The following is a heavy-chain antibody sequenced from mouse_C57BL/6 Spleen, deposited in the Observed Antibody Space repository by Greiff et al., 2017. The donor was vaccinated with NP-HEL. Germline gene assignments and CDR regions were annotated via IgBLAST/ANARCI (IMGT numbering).Heavy chain of an antibody. V-gene: IGHV5-4*01. CDR1: GFTFSSYA. J-gene: IGHJ4*01. CDR2: ISDGGSYT. Sequence: EVQLVESGGGLVKPGGSLKLSCAASGFTFSSYAMSWVRQTPEKRLEWVATISDGGSYTYYPDNVKGRFTISRDNAKNNLYLQMSHLKSEDTAMYYCAIDRHWGQGTSVTVSS. CDR3: AIDRH.